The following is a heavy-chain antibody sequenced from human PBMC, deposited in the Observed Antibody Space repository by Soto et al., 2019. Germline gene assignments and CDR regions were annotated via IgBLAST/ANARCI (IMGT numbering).Heavy chain of an antibody. CDR2: IYPGDSDT. V-gene: IGHV5-51*01. J-gene: IGHJ4*02. D-gene: IGHD2-2*01. CDR3: ARRLGYCDTSSCYPFDY. CDR1: GYSFPSYW. Sequence: ESLKISCKGSGYSFPSYWIGWVRQLPGKGVEWMGIIYPGDSDTRYSPSFQGQVTISVDKSINTVFLQWSSLKASDTAIYYCARRLGYCDTSSCYPFDYWGQGTPVTVS.